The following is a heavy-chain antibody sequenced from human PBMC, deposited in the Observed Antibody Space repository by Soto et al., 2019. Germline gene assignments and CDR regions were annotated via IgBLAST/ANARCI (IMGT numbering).Heavy chain of an antibody. CDR2: ISGSGGST. CDR1: GFTFSSYA. Sequence: EVQLLESGGGLVQPGGSVRLSCAASGFTFSSYAMSWVRQAPGKGLEWVSAISGSGGSTYYADSVKGRFTISRDNSKNTLHLQMNSLRAEDTAVYYCAKAQGFTEWLFSWGDWYFDLWGRGTLVTVSS. V-gene: IGHV3-23*01. D-gene: IGHD3-3*01. J-gene: IGHJ2*01. CDR3: AKAQGFTEWLFSWGDWYFDL.